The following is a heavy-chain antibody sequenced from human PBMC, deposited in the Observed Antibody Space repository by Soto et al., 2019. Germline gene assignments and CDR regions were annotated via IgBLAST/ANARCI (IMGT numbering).Heavy chain of an antibody. CDR2: IYYSGST. D-gene: IGHD3-22*01. V-gene: IGHV4-59*08. J-gene: IGHJ6*02. Sequence: SETLSLTCNVSGGSVSSYYWSWIRQPPGKGLEWIGYIYYSGSTNYNPSLKSRVTISVDTSKNQFSLKLSSVTAADTAVYYCARLLMYYYDSSGSDPFYYYYGMDVWGQGTTVTVSS. CDR3: ARLLMYYYDSSGSDPFYYYYGMDV. CDR1: GGSVSSYY.